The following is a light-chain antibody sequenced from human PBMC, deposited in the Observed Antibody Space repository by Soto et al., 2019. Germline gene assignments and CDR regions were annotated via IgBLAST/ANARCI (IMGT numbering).Light chain of an antibody. CDR1: QSVLYSSNNKNY. Sequence: DIVMTQSPDSLAVSLGERATINCKSSQSVLYSSNNKNYLAWYQQKPGQPPKLLIYWASTRESGVPDRFSGGGSGTDFTLNISSLQAEDVAVYYCQQYYSTLTFGGGTKVEIK. J-gene: IGKJ4*01. V-gene: IGKV4-1*01. CDR3: QQYYSTLT. CDR2: WAS.